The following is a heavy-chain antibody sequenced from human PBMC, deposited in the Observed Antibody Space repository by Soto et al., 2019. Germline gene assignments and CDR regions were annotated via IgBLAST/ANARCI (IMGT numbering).Heavy chain of an antibody. CDR3: AKDLRSGDYVWGSYRSPLDY. CDR2: MNPSNGNA. D-gene: IGHD3-16*02. Sequence: ASVKVSCKASGYTFITYDVNWVRQATGQGLEWMGWMNPSNGNAGYAQKFQGRLTMTRNTSISTAYMELSSLRSDDTAVYYCAKDLRSGDYVWGSYRSPLDYWGQGTLVTVSS. CDR1: GYTFITYD. V-gene: IGHV1-8*01. J-gene: IGHJ4*02.